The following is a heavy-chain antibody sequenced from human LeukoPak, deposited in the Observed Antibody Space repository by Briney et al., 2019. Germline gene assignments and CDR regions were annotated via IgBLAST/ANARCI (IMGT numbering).Heavy chain of an antibody. CDR1: GFTFSSYG. J-gene: IGHJ3*02. D-gene: IGHD2-8*01. CDR2: ISYDGSNK. Sequence: GGSLRLSCAASGFTFSSYGMHWVRQAPGKGLEWVAVISYDGSNKYYADSVKGRFTISRDNSKNTLYLQMNSLRAEDTAVYYCAKAATNGNAFDIWGQGIMVTVSS. CDR3: AKAATNGNAFDI. V-gene: IGHV3-30*18.